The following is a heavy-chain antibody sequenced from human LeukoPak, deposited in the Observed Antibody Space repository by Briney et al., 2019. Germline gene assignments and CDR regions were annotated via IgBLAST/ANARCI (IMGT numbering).Heavy chain of an antibody. CDR1: GGSISSYY. V-gene: IGHV4-59*01. Sequence: MSSETLSLTCTVSGGSISSYYWSWIRQPPGKGLEWIGYIYYSGSTNYNPSLKSRVTISVDTSKNQFSLKLSSVTAADTAVYYCARGPAVGSNWFDPWGQGTLVTVSS. J-gene: IGHJ5*02. CDR2: IYYSGST. D-gene: IGHD3-16*01. CDR3: ARGPAVGSNWFDP.